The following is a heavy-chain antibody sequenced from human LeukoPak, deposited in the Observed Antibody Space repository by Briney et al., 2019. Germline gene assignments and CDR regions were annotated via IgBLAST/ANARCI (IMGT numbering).Heavy chain of an antibody. CDR2: INWNGGST. D-gene: IGHD3-22*01. CDR1: GFNFHDYG. J-gene: IGHJ4*02. V-gene: IGHV3-20*04. Sequence: PGGSLRLSCAASGFNFHDYGMSWVRQAPGKGLEWVSSINWNGGSTGYADSVKGRFTISRDNSKNTLFLQMKSLRPEDTAVYYCARDGTHYYASSGYYPGVYWGQGTLVTVSS. CDR3: ARDGTHYYASSGYYPGVY.